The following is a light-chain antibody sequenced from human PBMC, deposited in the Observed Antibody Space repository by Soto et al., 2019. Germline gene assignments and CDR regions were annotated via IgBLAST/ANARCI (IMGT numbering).Light chain of an antibody. CDR2: LEGSGSY. CDR1: SGHSSYI. CDR3: ETGDSLVV. J-gene: IGLJ2*01. V-gene: IGLV4-60*02. Sequence: QLVLTQSSSASASLGSSVKLTCTLSSGHSSYIIAWHQQQPGKAPRYLMKLEGSGSYNKGSGVPDRFSGSSSGADRYLTISNLQFEDEADYYCETGDSLVVFGGGTKLTVL.